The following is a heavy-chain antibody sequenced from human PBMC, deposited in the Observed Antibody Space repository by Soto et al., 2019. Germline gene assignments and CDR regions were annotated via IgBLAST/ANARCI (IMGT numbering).Heavy chain of an antibody. CDR3: ARDPDYLSDAIAVPESASFDY. Sequence: ASVKVSCKSSGYTLSSYGVSWVRQAPGQGLEWPGWISAYSGVTNFAQKFQGRVTLTTDTPTSTVYMEMRSLTSDDTAVYYCARDPDYLSDAIAVPESASFDYWGQGTLVTAPQ. CDR1: GYTLSSYG. D-gene: IGHD2-21*01. CDR2: ISAYSGVT. V-gene: IGHV1-18*01. J-gene: IGHJ4*02.